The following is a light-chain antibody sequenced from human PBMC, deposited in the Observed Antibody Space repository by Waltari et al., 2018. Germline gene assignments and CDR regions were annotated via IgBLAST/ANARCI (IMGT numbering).Light chain of an antibody. CDR2: AAS. J-gene: IGKJ4*01. Sequence: DIQMTQSPSSLPASVGDRVTITCRSSQGISNSLAWYQQKPGKVPKLLIYAASTLQSGVPSRFSGSGSGTDFTLTISSLQPEDVATYYCQKYDSALTFGGGTKVEI. CDR3: QKYDSALT. CDR1: QGISNS. V-gene: IGKV1-27*01.